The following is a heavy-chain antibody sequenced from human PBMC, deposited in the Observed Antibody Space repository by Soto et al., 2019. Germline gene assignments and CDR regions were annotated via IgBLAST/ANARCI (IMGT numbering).Heavy chain of an antibody. CDR3: ARAGAGGPYYYGMDV. D-gene: IGHD6-19*01. Sequence: EVQLVESGGGLVQPGGSLRLSCAASGFTFSSYDMHWVRQATGKGLEWVSAIGAAGDTYYPGSVKGRFTISREDAKNSLYLQMKSLTAGDTAVYYCARAGAGGPYYYGMDVWGQGTTVTVSS. J-gene: IGHJ6*02. CDR1: GFTFSSYD. V-gene: IGHV3-13*04. CDR2: IGAAGDT.